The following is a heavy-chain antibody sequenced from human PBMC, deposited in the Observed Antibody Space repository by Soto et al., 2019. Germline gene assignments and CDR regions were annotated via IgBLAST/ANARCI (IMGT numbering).Heavy chain of an antibody. CDR3: ARGYYDSSGYYP. J-gene: IGHJ5*02. V-gene: IGHV4-59*01. CDR1: GGSISSDY. CDR2: MYYSGST. Sequence: QVQLQESGPGLVKPSETLSLTCTVSGGSISSDYWSWIRQPPGKGLEWIGHMYYSGSTKYNPSLKSRVTLSIDTSRNHFSLKLTSVTAADTALYYCARGYYDSSGYYPWGQGNLVTVSS. D-gene: IGHD3-22*01.